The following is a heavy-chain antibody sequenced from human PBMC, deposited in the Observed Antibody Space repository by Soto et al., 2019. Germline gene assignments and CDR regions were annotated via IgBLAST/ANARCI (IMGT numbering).Heavy chain of an antibody. CDR2: IYYSGST. J-gene: IGHJ4*02. D-gene: IGHD7-27*01. Sequence: TSETLSLTCTVSGGSISAYYWSWIRQPPGKALEWIGYIYYSGSTNYNPTLQSRVTISVDTSKSQFSLRLSSVTAADTAVYYCARMGIESPTPPFDYWALRIWVTVSS. CDR3: ARMGIESPTPPFDY. CDR1: GGSISAYY. V-gene: IGHV4-59*01.